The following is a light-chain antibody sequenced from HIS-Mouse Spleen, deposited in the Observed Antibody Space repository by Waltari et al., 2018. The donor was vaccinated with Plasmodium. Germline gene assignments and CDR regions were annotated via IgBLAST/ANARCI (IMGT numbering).Light chain of an antibody. V-gene: IGLV3-10*01. J-gene: IGLJ3*02. CDR3: YSTDSSGNHRV. Sequence: SYELTQPPSVSVSPGQTARINCSGAALPKKYAYWYQQTSGQAPVLVIYEDSKRPSGIPERFSGSSSGTMATLTISGAQVEDEADYYCYSTDSSGNHRVFGGGTKLTVL. CDR2: EDS. CDR1: ALPKKY.